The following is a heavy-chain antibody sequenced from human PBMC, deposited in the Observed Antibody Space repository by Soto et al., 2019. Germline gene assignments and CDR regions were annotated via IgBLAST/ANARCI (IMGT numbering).Heavy chain of an antibody. CDR1: GYIFRNYA. Sequence: QIQLVQSGAEVKKPGASVRVSCKTSGYIFRNYAISWVLQAPGQGLEWMGWISVSNDNTDSAHALMGSRIRTTDTSTIRAYLELTSLMSNDTAVYYGARSSPSLDYGGQGSLVTVSS. CDR3: ARSSPSLDY. J-gene: IGHJ4*02. V-gene: IGHV1-18*04. D-gene: IGHD3-10*01. CDR2: ISVSNDNT.